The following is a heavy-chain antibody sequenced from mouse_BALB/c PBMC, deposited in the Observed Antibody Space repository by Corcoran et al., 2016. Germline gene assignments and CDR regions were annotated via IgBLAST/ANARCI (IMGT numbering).Heavy chain of an antibody. CDR2: INTYTGEP. Sequence: QIQLVQSGPELKKPGETVKISCKASGYTFTNYGMNWVKQAPGKGLKWMGWINTYTGEPTYADDFKGRFAFSLETSANTAYLQINNLKNEDTATYFCARSGVWSFWGQGTLVTVSA. D-gene: IGHD2-10*02. J-gene: IGHJ3*01. V-gene: IGHV9-3-1*01. CDR1: GYTFTNYG. CDR3: ARSGVWSF.